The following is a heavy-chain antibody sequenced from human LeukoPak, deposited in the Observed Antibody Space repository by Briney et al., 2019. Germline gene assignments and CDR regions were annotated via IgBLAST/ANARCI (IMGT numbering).Heavy chain of an antibody. CDR1: GFSFSTYG. Sequence: GGSLRLSCAASGFSFSTYGMHWVPQAPAKGLEWLADIWYDGNNKYYADSVNGRFTISRDNFKTTVYMQMNGLRVEATAIYYCARYNSATFFDDWGQGTLVTASS. J-gene: IGHJ4*02. CDR3: ARYNSATFFDD. CDR2: IWYDGNNK. D-gene: IGHD6-19*01. V-gene: IGHV3-33*01.